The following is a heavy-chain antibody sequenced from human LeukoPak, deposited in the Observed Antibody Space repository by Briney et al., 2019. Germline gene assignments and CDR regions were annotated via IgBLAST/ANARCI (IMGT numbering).Heavy chain of an antibody. J-gene: IGHJ6*02. CDR3: VRTGKGNLYGSGSRTYYYYGMDV. V-gene: IGHV1-2*02. Sequence: ASVKVSCKASGYTFTGYYMHWVRQAPGQGLEWMGWINPNSGGTNYAQKFQGRVTMTRDTSISTAYMELSRLRSDDTAVYYCVRTGKGNLYGSGSRTYYYYGMDVWGQGTTVTVSS. CDR1: GYTFTGYY. D-gene: IGHD3-10*01. CDR2: INPNSGGT.